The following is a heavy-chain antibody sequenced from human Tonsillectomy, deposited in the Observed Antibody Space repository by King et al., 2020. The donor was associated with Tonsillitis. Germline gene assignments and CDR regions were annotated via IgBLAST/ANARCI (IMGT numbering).Heavy chain of an antibody. Sequence: VQLVESGGGVVQPGRSLRLSCAASGFTFSSYVMHWVRQAPGTGLEWVALISLDGSNKYYADSVKGRFTISRDNSKNTLYLQMNSLRADDTAVYYCAKDPSMTPPFDHWGQGTLVTVSS. CDR1: GFTFSSYV. CDR3: AKDPSMTPPFDH. CDR2: ISLDGSNK. J-gene: IGHJ4*02. V-gene: IGHV3-30*18.